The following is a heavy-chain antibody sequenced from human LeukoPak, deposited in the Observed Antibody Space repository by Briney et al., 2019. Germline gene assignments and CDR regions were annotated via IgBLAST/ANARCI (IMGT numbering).Heavy chain of an antibody. CDR1: GFTFSSYA. CDR2: INRSGST. J-gene: IGHJ1*01. Sequence: GGSLRLSCAASGFTFSSYAMTWVRQAPGQGLEWVSTINRSGSTYDADSVEGRFTISRDNSKNTLYLQMNSLRAEDTVIYYCAKEISESYSPLEHWGEGTLVTVSS. CDR3: AKEISESYSPLEH. V-gene: IGHV3-23*01. D-gene: IGHD1-26*01.